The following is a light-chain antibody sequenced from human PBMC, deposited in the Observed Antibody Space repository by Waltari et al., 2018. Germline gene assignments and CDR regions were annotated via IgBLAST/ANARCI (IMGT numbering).Light chain of an antibody. V-gene: IGKV1-16*02. Sequence: DIQMTQSPSSLSASVGDSITITCRASQGIDNYLAWFQQKPGKAPQSLIYAASTLQRWVPSKFSGSGFGTDFTLTINGLQPEDFATYFCQQYDSYPHTFGQGTRLEVK. CDR1: QGIDNY. J-gene: IGKJ2*01. CDR2: AAS. CDR3: QQYDSYPHT.